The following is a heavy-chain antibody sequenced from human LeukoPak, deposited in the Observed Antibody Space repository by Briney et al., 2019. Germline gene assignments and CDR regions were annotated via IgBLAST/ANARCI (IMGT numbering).Heavy chain of an antibody. CDR2: INPNSGGT. D-gene: IGHD2-2*01. J-gene: IGHJ4*02. V-gene: IGHV1-2*02. CDR3: ARAHVVPAARRFDY. CDR1: GYTFTGYY. Sequence: ASVKVSCKASGYTFTGYYMHWVRQAPGQGLVWMGWINPNSGGTNCAQKFQGRVTMTRDTSISTAYMELSRLRSDDTAVYYCARAHVVPAARRFDYWGQGTLVTVSS.